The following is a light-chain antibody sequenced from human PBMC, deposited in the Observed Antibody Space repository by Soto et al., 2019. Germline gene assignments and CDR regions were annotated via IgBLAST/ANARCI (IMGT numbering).Light chain of an antibody. CDR2: GNS. CDR1: SSNIGAGYD. Sequence: QAVVTQPPSVSGAPGQRVTISCTGSSSNIGAGYDVHWYQQLPGTAPKLLIYGNSNRPSGVPDRFSGSKSGTSASLAITGLQPEDEAYYYRQASDSSLSGTKVFGGGTKLTVL. J-gene: IGLJ2*01. CDR3: QASDSSLSGTKV. V-gene: IGLV1-40*01.